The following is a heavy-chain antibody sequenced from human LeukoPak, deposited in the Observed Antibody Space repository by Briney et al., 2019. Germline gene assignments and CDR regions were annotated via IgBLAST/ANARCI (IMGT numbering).Heavy chain of an antibody. CDR3: AREYYYDSSGYYEFDAFDI. CDR2: IYYSGST. J-gene: IGHJ3*02. V-gene: IGHV4-59*01. CDR1: GGSISSYY. Sequence: SETLSLTCTVSGGSISSYYWSWIRQPPGKGLEWIGYIYYSGSTNYNPSLKSRVTISVDTSKNQFSLKLSSVTAADTAVYYCAREYYYDSSGYYEFDAFDIWGQGTMVTVSS. D-gene: IGHD3-22*01.